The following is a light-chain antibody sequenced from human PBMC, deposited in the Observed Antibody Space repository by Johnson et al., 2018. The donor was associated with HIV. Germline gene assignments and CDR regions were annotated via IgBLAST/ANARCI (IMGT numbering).Light chain of an antibody. V-gene: IGLV1-51*01. CDR1: NSNIELNY. Sequence: QSVLTQPPSVSAAPGQKVTISCSGSNSNIELNYISWYQHLPGTAPKILIYDNDQLPLGIPDRFFGSTSGTSATLGIPGLQPRDEADYYCGTWDNSLTPLFVFGTATKVTVL. J-gene: IGLJ1*01. CDR3: GTWDNSLTPLFV. CDR2: DND.